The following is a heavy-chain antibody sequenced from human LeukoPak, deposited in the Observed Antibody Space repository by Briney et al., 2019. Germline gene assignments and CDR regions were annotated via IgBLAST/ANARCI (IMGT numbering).Heavy chain of an antibody. V-gene: IGHV4-59*12. CDR3: ARRKEYCGGDCYRYYYGMDV. CDR1: GGSISSYY. J-gene: IGHJ6*01. CDR2: IYYSGST. D-gene: IGHD2-21*02. Sequence: SETLSLTCTVSGGSISSYYWSWIRQPPGKGLEWIGYIYYSGSTNYNPSLKSQVTISVDRSKNQFSLKLSSVTAADTAVYYCARRKEYCGGDCYRYYYGMDVWGQGTTVTVSS.